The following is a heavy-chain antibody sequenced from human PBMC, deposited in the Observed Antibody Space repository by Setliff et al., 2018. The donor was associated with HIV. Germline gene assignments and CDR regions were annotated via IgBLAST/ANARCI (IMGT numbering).Heavy chain of an antibody. J-gene: IGHJ6*03. CDR2: IYYSGNT. CDR3: AGVNTAMARNYYYMDV. Sequence: LSLTCTVSGGSISSSNYYWDWIRQSPGKGLEWIGNIYYSGNTDYNPSLKSRVTISVDTSKNQLFLKVTSVAAADTAVYYCAGVNTAMARNYYYMDVWGKGTTVTVSS. CDR1: GGSISSSNYY. D-gene: IGHD5-18*01. V-gene: IGHV4-39*01.